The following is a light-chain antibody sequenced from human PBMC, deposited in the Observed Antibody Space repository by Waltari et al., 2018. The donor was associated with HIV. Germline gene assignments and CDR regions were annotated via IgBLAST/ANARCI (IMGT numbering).Light chain of an antibody. CDR2: AAS. V-gene: IGKV1-39*01. J-gene: IGKJ3*01. Sequence: IQMTQSPSSLSASVGDRVTFTCRASQNVDTFLNWFQQKPGKAPKLLIHAASTLQSGVPSRFTGSGSGTDFTLTITSLQPEDFGTYFCQQSYTSPTFGPGTTVDLK. CDR1: QNVDTF. CDR3: QQSYTSPT.